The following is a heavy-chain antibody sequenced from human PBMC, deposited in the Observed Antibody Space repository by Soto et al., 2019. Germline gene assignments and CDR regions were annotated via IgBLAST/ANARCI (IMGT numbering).Heavy chain of an antibody. CDR2: IIPIFGTA. CDR3: AGYFGRDGYTYTCDDAFDI. CDR1: GGTFSSYA. V-gene: IGHV1-69*13. Sequence: SVKVSCKASGGTFSSYAISWVRQAPGQGLEWMGGIIPIFGTANYAQKFQGRVTITADESTSTAYMELSSLRSEETAVYYCAGYFGRDGYTYTCDDAFDIWGQGTMVTVSS. D-gene: IGHD3-16*01. J-gene: IGHJ3*02.